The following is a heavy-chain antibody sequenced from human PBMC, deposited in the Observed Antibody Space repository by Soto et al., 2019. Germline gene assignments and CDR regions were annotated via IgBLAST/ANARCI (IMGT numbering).Heavy chain of an antibody. J-gene: IGHJ4*02. CDR3: ARSGYCGGDCYIRV. CDR2: IYYSGST. Sequence: SETLSLTCTVSGGSISSYYWSWIRQPPGKGLEWIGYIYYSGSTNYNPSLKSRVTISVDTSKNQFSLKLSSVTAADTAVYYCARSGYCGGDCYIRVWGQGTLVTVSS. CDR1: GGSISSYY. V-gene: IGHV4-59*08. D-gene: IGHD2-21*02.